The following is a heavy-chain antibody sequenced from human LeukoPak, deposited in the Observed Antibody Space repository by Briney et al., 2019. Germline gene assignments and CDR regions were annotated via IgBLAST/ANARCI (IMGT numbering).Heavy chain of an antibody. CDR3: TTLRTV. CDR2: IKPKAAGGTT. Sequence: GGSLRLSCAASGFTFSDAWMHWVRQARGKGLEWVGRIKPKAAGGTTESAAPVTGRFTISRDDSKKMVFLQMNSLTTEDTAVYYCTTLRTVWGQGTLVTVSS. CDR1: GFTFSDAW. V-gene: IGHV3-15*01. J-gene: IGHJ4*02. D-gene: IGHD3/OR15-3a*01.